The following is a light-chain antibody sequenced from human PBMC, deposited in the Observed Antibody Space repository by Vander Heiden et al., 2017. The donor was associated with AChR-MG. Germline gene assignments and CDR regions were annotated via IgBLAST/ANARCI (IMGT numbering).Light chain of an antibody. J-gene: IGKJ5*01. CDR3: QQDNNWPQT. V-gene: IGKV3-15*01. CDR2: GAS. CDR1: QSVTSK. Sequence: EIVMTQSPATLSVSPGERATLYCRASQSVTSKLAWYQQKPGQAPRLLIYGASTRATGIPARFSGSGSGTEFTLTISSLQSEDFAVYYCQQDNNWPQTFGQGTRLEIK.